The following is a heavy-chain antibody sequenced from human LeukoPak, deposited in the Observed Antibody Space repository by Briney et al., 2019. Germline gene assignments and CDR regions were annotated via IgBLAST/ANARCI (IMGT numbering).Heavy chain of an antibody. CDR1: GGSISSGGYY. J-gene: IGHJ4*02. CDR2: IYYSGST. D-gene: IGHD3-22*01. Sequence: PSQTLSLTCTVSGGSISSGGYYWSWIRQPPGKGLEWIGYIYYSGSTNYNPSLKSRVTISVDTSKNQFSLKLSSVTAADTAVYYCARAVVYYDSSGYPYCFDYWGQGTLVTVSS. CDR3: ARAVVYYDSSGYPYCFDY. V-gene: IGHV4-61*08.